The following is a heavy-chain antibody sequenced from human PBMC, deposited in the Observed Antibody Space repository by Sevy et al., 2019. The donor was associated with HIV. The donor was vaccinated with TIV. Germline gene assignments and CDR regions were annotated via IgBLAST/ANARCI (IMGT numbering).Heavy chain of an antibody. Sequence: GGSLRLSCVASGFTFSNYAMSWVRQAPGKGLEWVSAIRDGGGSTYYADSVKGRFTISRDNSKNTVYLRMNSLRAEDTALDYCAKDYEFGSGSLMGLFDYWGQGTLVTVSS. CDR1: GFTFSNYA. CDR3: AKDYEFGSGSLMGLFDY. J-gene: IGHJ4*02. CDR2: IRDGGGST. V-gene: IGHV3-23*01. D-gene: IGHD3-10*01.